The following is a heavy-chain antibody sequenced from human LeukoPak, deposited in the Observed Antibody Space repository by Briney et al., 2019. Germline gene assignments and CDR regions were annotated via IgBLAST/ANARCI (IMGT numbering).Heavy chain of an antibody. D-gene: IGHD3-22*01. CDR3: ARVKLSSGRIYDY. J-gene: IGHJ4*02. V-gene: IGHV1-46*01. Sequence: ASVKVSCKASGYIFANYYMHWLRQAPGQGLEWMGIINPSGTATNYAHNFQGRVTITRDTSTSTVYMDLSSLRSDDSAIYYCARVKLSSGRIYDYWGQGTLVTVSS. CDR1: GYIFANYY. CDR2: INPSGTAT.